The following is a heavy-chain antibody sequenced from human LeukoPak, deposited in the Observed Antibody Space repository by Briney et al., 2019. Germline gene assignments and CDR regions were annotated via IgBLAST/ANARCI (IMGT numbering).Heavy chain of an antibody. CDR3: AKVSSFHCSSTSCYKGYFDY. D-gene: IGHD2-2*02. CDR1: GFTFSSYG. Sequence: GGSLRLSCAASGFTFSSYGMHWVRQAPGKGLEWVAVISYDGSNKYYADSVKGRFTISRDNSKNTLYLQMNSLRAEDTAVYYCAKVSSFHCSSTSCYKGYFDYWGQGTLVTVSS. J-gene: IGHJ4*02. CDR2: ISYDGSNK. V-gene: IGHV3-30*18.